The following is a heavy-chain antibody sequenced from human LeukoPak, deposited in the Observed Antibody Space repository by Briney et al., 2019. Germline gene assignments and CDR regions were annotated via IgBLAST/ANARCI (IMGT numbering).Heavy chain of an antibody. V-gene: IGHV4-39*01. CDR3: APDPNGFDY. J-gene: IGHJ4*02. CDR1: GGPISSSSYY. Sequence: SETLSLTCTVSGGPISSSSYYWGWIRLPPGKGLEWIGSIYYSGSTYYNPSLKSRVTISVDTSKNQFSLKLSSVTAADTAVYYCAPDPNGFDYWGQGTLVTVSS. CDR2: IYYSGST.